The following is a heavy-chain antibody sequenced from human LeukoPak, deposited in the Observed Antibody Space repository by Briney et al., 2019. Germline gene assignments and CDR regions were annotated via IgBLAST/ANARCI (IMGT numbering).Heavy chain of an antibody. CDR3: AKTLTKLALVYYFDY. D-gene: IGHD1-1*01. J-gene: IGHJ4*02. CDR1: GFTFSSYG. Sequence: GGSLRLSCAASGFTFSSYGMHWVRQAPGKGLEWVAVISYDGSNKYYADSVKGRFTISRDNSKNTLYLQMNSLRAEDTAVYYCAKTLTKLALVYYFDYWGQGTLVTVSS. CDR2: ISYDGSNK. V-gene: IGHV3-30*18.